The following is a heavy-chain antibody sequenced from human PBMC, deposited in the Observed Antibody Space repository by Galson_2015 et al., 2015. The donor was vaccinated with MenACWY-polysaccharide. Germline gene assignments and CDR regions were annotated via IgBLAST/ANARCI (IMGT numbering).Heavy chain of an antibody. J-gene: IGHJ6*02. Sequence: SLRLSCAASGFTFSSYAMSWVRQAPGKGLEWVSAISGSGGSTYYADSVKGRFTISRDNSKNTLYLQMNSLRAEDTAVYYCAKDLGLDRDYYYGMDVWGQGTTVTVSS. V-gene: IGHV3-23*01. CDR2: ISGSGGST. D-gene: IGHD2-2*03. CDR3: AKDLGLDRDYYYGMDV. CDR1: GFTFSSYA.